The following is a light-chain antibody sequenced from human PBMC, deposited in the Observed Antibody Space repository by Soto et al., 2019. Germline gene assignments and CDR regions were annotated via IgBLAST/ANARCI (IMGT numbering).Light chain of an antibody. Sequence: EIVLTQSPGTLSLSPGERATLSCRASQSVSSSYLAWYQQKPGQAPRLLIYGASIRAAGVPDRFSGSGSGTEFTLTISKLEPEDFTVYYCHHYETFGQGTKV. J-gene: IGKJ1*01. V-gene: IGKV3-20*01. CDR1: QSVSSSY. CDR2: GAS. CDR3: HHYET.